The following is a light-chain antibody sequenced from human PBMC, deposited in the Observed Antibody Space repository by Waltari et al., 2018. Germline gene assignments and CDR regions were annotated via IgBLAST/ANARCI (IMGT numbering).Light chain of an antibody. CDR3: QQTDSFPLT. CDR2: AAS. J-gene: IGKJ4*01. V-gene: IGKV1-12*01. CDR1: HDVSTW. Sequence: DIQITQPHSSVSASIGDRVTISCRASHDVSTWVAWYQQKPGKAPNLLISAASSLQSGVPSRFSGSGSGTDFTLTISGLQPEDFTIYFCQQTDSFPLTFGGGTKVELK.